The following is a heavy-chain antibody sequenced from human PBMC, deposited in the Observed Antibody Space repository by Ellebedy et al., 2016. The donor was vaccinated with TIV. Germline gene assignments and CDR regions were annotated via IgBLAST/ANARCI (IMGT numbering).Heavy chain of an antibody. CDR3: ARGPLGFGDWWLDP. V-gene: IGHV3-48*03. Sequence: PGGSLRLSCAASGFTFSVYKMNRVRQAPGKGLEWVSHISSSGTTIYYADSVKGRFTISRDNAKNSLYLQMNSLGGEDTAVYYCARGPLGFGDWWLDPWGQGTLVTVSS. CDR2: ISSSGTTI. J-gene: IGHJ5*02. CDR1: GFTFSVYK. D-gene: IGHD3-10*01.